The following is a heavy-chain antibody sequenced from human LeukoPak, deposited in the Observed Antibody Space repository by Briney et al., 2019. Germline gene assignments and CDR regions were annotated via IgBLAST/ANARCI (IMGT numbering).Heavy chain of an antibody. Sequence: SETLSLTCSVSGVSISSGGFYWSWIRQLPGKGLEWIGYIYYTGTTYYNPSLRTRVIISVDTSKNQFSLKLSSVTAADTAVYYCARVPADYYDFWSGSDYWGQGTLVTVSS. CDR3: ARVPADYYDFWSGSDY. J-gene: IGHJ4*02. D-gene: IGHD3-3*01. CDR1: GVSISSGGFY. V-gene: IGHV4-31*03. CDR2: IYYTGTT.